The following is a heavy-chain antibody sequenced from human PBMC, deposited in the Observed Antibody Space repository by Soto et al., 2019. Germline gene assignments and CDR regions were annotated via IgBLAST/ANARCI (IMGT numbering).Heavy chain of an antibody. V-gene: IGHV1-69*12. CDR2: IIPIFDTA. J-gene: IGHJ6*02. Sequence: QVQLVQSRAEVKKPGSSVRVSCKASGGTFSSYAISWVRQAPGQGLEWMGGIIPIFDTADYAQKFQGRVTITADESTSTAYMELSSLRSEDTAVYYCATHPMATITYYSGMDVWGQGTTVTVSS. CDR1: GGTFSSYA. CDR3: ATHPMATITYYSGMDV. D-gene: IGHD5-12*01.